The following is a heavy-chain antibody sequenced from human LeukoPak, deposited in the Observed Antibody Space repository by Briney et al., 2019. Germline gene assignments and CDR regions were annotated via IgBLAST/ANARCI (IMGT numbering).Heavy chain of an antibody. CDR3: ARVTGYMIEDYFDY. Sequence: PSETLSLTRTVSGGSISSSSYYWGWIRQPPGKGLEWIGSIYYTGSTYHNPSLKSRVTISVDTSKNQFSLKLSSVTAADTAVYYCARVTGYMIEDYFDYWGQGTLVTVSS. D-gene: IGHD3-22*01. J-gene: IGHJ4*02. V-gene: IGHV4-39*07. CDR2: IYYTGST. CDR1: GGSISSSSYY.